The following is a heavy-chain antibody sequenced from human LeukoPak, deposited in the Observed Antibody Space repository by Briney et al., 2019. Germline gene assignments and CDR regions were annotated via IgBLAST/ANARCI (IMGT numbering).Heavy chain of an antibody. CDR3: ARDYSNYVNYYYGMDI. V-gene: IGHV3-23*01. D-gene: IGHD4-11*01. CDR2: ISGSGGST. J-gene: IGHJ6*02. Sequence: GGSLRLSCAASGFTFSSYAMSWVRQAPGKGLEWVSAISGSGGSTYYADSVKGRFTISRDNSKNTLYLQMNSLRAEDTAVYYCARDYSNYVNYYYGMDIWGQGTTVTVSS. CDR1: GFTFSSYA.